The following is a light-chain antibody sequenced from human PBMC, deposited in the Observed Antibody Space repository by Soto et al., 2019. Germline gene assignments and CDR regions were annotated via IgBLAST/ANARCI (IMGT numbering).Light chain of an antibody. CDR2: DAS. V-gene: IGKV3-11*01. CDR3: QQRSNWPPIT. J-gene: IGKJ5*01. CDR1: QSVSSY. Sequence: EIVLTQSPSTLSLSPGERATLSCRASQSVSSYLALYQQKPGQAPRLLIYDASNRATGIPARFSGSGSGTDFTLTISSLEPEDFAVYYCQQRSNWPPITFGQGTRLAIK.